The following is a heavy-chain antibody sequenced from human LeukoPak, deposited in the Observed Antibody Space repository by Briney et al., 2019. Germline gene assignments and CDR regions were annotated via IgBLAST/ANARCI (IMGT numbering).Heavy chain of an antibody. CDR3: ARDGVEMATYYYYAMDV. Sequence: GASVKVSCKASGGTFSSYAISWVRQAPGQGLEWMGGIIPIFGTANYAQKFQGRVTITTDESTSTAYMELRSLRSDDTAVYYCARDGVEMATYYYYAMDVWGQGTTVTVSS. D-gene: IGHD5-24*01. V-gene: IGHV1-69*05. CDR1: GGTFSSYA. J-gene: IGHJ6*02. CDR2: IIPIFGTA.